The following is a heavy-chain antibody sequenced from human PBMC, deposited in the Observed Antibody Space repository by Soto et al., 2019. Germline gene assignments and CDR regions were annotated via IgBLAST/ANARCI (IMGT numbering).Heavy chain of an antibody. CDR3: ARLALDYYYYGMDV. J-gene: IGHJ6*02. Sequence: SLRLSCAASGFTVSSNEMSWIRQAPGKGLEWVSSISGGSTYYADSRKGRFTISRDNSKNTLYLQMNNLRAEGTAVYYCARLALDYYYYGMDVWGQGTTVTVSS. CDR2: ISGGST. V-gene: IGHV3-66*04. CDR1: GFTVSSNE.